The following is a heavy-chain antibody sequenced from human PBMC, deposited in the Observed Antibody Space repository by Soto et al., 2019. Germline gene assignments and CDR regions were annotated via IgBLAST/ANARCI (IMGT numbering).Heavy chain of an antibody. J-gene: IGHJ6*02. CDR1: GFTFNSHG. Sequence: VGSLRLSCGASGFTFNSHGMHWVRQAPGKGLEWVAVISYEGSNNFYAESVKGRFTISRDNSKNTLYLQMNSLRREDTAVYYCARGAEYQLLSRDYFYGMDVWGQGTTVTVT. V-gene: IGHV3-30*03. CDR2: ISYEGSNN. CDR3: ARGAEYQLLSRDYFYGMDV. D-gene: IGHD2-2*01.